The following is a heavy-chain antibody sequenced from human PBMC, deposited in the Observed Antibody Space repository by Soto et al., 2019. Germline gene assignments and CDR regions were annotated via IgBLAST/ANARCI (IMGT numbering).Heavy chain of an antibody. CDR3: AKGPRATHLGYCSSTSCSGHYYYGMDV. V-gene: IGHV3-23*01. D-gene: IGHD2-2*03. CDR2: ISGSGGST. CDR1: GFTFSSYA. J-gene: IGHJ6*02. Sequence: GSLRLSCAASGFTFSSYAMSWVRQAPGKGLEWVSAISGSGGSTYYADSVKGRFTISRDNSKNTLYLQMNSLRAEDTAVYYCAKGPRATHLGYCSSTSCSGHYYYGMDVWGQGTTVTVSS.